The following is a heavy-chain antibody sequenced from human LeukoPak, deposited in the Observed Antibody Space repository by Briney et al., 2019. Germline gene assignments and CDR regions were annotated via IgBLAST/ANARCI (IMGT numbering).Heavy chain of an antibody. Sequence: GASVKVSCKASGYTFTSYGISWVRQAPGQGLEWMGWISAYNGYTKYAEKLQGRVTMTTDTSTSTAYMELRSLRSDDTAVNYCARAKYDSSGYYWFDPWGQGTLVTVSS. CDR2: ISAYNGYT. D-gene: IGHD3-22*01. J-gene: IGHJ5*02. V-gene: IGHV1-18*01. CDR1: GYTFTSYG. CDR3: ARAKYDSSGYYWFDP.